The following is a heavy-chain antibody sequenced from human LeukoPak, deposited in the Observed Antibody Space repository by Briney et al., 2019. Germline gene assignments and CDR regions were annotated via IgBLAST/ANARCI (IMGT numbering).Heavy chain of an antibody. D-gene: IGHD3-10*01. CDR3: ARQSNVLLWFGESLFDY. J-gene: IGHJ4*02. CDR2: INHSGST. Sequence: SETLSLTCAVYGVSFSGYYWSWIRQPPGKGLEWIGEINHSGSTNYNPSLKSRVTISVDTSKNQFSLKLSSVTAADTAVYYCARQSNVLLWFGESLFDYWGQGTLVTVSS. CDR1: GVSFSGYY. V-gene: IGHV4-34*01.